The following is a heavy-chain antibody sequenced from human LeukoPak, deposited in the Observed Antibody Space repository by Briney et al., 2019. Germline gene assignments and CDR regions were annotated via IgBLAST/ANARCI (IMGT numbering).Heavy chain of an antibody. D-gene: IGHD3-3*01. CDR3: SKADYDFWGGYYTPYYMDV. J-gene: IGHJ6*03. V-gene: IGHV3-23*01. Sequence: PGGSLRLSCAASGFTFSSYAMSWVRQAPGKGLGWVSAISGSGGSTYYADSVKGRFPISRDNSKNTLNLRITRMRAEGTAVYYCSKADYDFWGGYYTPYYMDVWGKGTTVTVSS. CDR1: GFTFSSYA. CDR2: ISGSGGST.